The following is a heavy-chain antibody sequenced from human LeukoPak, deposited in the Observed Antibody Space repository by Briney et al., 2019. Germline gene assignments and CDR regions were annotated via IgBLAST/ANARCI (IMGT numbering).Heavy chain of an antibody. CDR3: ASREQSIAAAGDDY. Sequence: ASVKVSCKASGGTFSSYAIGWVRQAPGQGLEWMGGIIPIFGTANYAQKFQGRVTITADESTSTAYMELSSLRSEDTAVYYCASREQSIAAAGDDYRGQGTLVTVSS. CDR2: IIPIFGTA. D-gene: IGHD6-13*01. V-gene: IGHV1-69*13. J-gene: IGHJ4*02. CDR1: GGTFSSYA.